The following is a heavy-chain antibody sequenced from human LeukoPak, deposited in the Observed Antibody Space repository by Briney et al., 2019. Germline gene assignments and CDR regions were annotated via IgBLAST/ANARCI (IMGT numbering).Heavy chain of an antibody. CDR3: AKGLYYYLFDY. CDR2: ISSTSSAK. V-gene: IGHV3-48*01. D-gene: IGHD3-10*01. Sequence: GGSLRLSCAASGFTLSNYGMNWVRQAPGKGLEWVSYISSTSSAKEYADSVKGRLTISRDNAKSSLYLQMNSLRAEDTAVYYCAKGLYYYLFDYWGQGTLVTISS. CDR1: GFTLSNYG. J-gene: IGHJ4*02.